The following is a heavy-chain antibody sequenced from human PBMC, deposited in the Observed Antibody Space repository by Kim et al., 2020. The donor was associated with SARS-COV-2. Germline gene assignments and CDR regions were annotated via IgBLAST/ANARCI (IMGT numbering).Heavy chain of an antibody. CDR1: GFTFSSYG. CDR2: ISYDGSNK. Sequence: GGSLRLSCAASGFTFSSYGMHWVRQAPGKGLEWVAVISYDGSNKYYADSVKGRFTISRDNSKNTLYLQMNSLRAEDTAVYYCAKDGLDILTGYYYDYWG. CDR3: AKDGLDILTGYYYDY. J-gene: IGHJ4*01. V-gene: IGHV3-30*18. D-gene: IGHD3-9*01.